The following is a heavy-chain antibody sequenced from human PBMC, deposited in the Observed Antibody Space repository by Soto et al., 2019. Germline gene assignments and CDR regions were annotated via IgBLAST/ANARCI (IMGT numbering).Heavy chain of an antibody. Sequence: GSRRLSCAASGFPLTTYAMSWVRQAPGKGLEWVSAISSSGSGTFYADTVKGRFTISKDSSKNTLYLQMNSLRAEDTAIYYCAKKGYCTGDACYAFDQWGQGTLVTVSS. CDR2: ISSSGSGT. CDR1: GFPLTTYA. CDR3: AKKGYCTGDACYAFDQ. J-gene: IGHJ4*02. D-gene: IGHD2-8*02. V-gene: IGHV3-23*01.